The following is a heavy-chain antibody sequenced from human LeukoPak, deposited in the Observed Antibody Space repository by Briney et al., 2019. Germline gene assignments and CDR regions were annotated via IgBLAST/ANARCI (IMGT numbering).Heavy chain of an antibody. CDR3: APIGAGY. CDR1: GVTFTGDW. V-gene: IGHV3-74*03. D-gene: IGHD4/OR15-4a*01. Sequence: PGGSLRLSCAASGVTFTGDWHWVRQAPGKGVVWVSRIRSDGSSTTYADSVKGRVTISRESAKNTLYLQMNSLRVEDTAVYYCAPIGAGYWGQGTLVTVSS. J-gene: IGHJ4*02. CDR2: IRSDGSST.